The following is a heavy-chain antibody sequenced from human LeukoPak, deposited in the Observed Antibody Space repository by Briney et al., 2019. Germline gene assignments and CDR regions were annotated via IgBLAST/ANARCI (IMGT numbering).Heavy chain of an antibody. CDR1: GFTFSSYW. V-gene: IGHV3-21*01. CDR3: ARESRGYDILTGKYHRGYYSYYMDV. CDR2: ISSSSYI. Sequence: KAGGSLRLSCAASGFTFSSYWMHWVRQAPGKGLEWVSSISSSSYIYYADSVKGRFTISRDNAKNSLYLQMNSLRAEDTAVYYCARESRGYDILTGKYHRGYYSYYMDVWGKGTTVTVSS. J-gene: IGHJ6*03. D-gene: IGHD3-9*01.